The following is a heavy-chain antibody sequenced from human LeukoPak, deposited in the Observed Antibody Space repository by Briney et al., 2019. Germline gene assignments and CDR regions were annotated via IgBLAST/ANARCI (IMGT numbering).Heavy chain of an antibody. CDR2: INPSGGST. J-gene: IGHJ5*02. CDR1: GYTFTSYY. CDR3: ARAPTLLIVGATRGWFDP. D-gene: IGHD1-26*01. V-gene: IGHV1-46*01. Sequence: GASVKVSCKASGYTFTSYYMHWVRQAPGQGLDWMGIINPSGGSTSYAQKFQGRVTMTRDMSTGTVYMELRSLRSDDTAVYYCARAPTLLIVGATRGWFDPWGQGTLVTVSS.